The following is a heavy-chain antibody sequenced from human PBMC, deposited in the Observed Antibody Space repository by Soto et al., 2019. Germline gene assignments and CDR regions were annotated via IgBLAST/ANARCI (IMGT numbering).Heavy chain of an antibody. CDR1: GFAISRYW. D-gene: IGHD4-17*01. CDR2: IKQDGSDK. CDR3: ARDSTVTTSDAFDV. V-gene: IGHV3-7*01. Sequence: GGSLRLSCAASGFAISRYWMTWVRQAPGKGPEWVANIKQDGSDKNYVDSVKGRFTISRDNAKNSLDLQMNSLRADDTAVYYCARDSTVTTSDAFDVWGQGTMVTVSS. J-gene: IGHJ3*01.